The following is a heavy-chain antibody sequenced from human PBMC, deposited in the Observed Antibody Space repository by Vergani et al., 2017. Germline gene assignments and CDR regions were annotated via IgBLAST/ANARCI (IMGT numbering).Heavy chain of an antibody. CDR1: GGSISSSSYY. CDR2: INHSGST. Sequence: QLQLQESGPGLVKPSETLSLTCTVSGGSISSSSYYWGWIRQPPGKGLEWIGEINHSGSTNYNPSLKSRVTISVDTSKNQFSLNLSSVTAADTAVYYCASLRDGYNIGQFDYWGQGTLVTVSS. V-gene: IGHV4-39*07. D-gene: IGHD5-24*01. J-gene: IGHJ4*02. CDR3: ASLRDGYNIGQFDY.